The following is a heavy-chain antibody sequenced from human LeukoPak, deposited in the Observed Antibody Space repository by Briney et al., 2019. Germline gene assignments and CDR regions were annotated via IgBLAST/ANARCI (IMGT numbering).Heavy chain of an antibody. D-gene: IGHD2-2*01. J-gene: IGHJ6*03. CDR3: ARHSGLSHYQLLWDYYYYYMDV. CDR2: IYHSGST. Sequence: SETLSLTCAVSGYSISSGYYWGWIRQPPGKGLEWIGSIYHSGSTYYNPSLKGRVTISVDTSKNQFSLKLSSVTAADTAVYYCARHSGLSHYQLLWDYYYYYMDVWGKGTTVTVSS. CDR1: GYSISSGYY. V-gene: IGHV4-38-2*01.